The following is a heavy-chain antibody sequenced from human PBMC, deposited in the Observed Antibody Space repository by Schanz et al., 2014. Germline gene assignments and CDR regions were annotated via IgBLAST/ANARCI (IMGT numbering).Heavy chain of an antibody. Sequence: DLVESGGGVVQPGRSLTLSCAVSTSLFSRSVIHWVRQAPGKGLEWVAVMWNDGIKTHYADSGKGRFTISRDNSKNTVYLQMNSLRTDDTAMYYCARDPNTSAWLPCFDTWGQGTLVTVSS. CDR1: TSLFSRSV. D-gene: IGHD6-19*01. CDR3: ARDPNTSAWLPCFDT. V-gene: IGHV3-30*04. CDR2: MWNDGIKT. J-gene: IGHJ4*02.